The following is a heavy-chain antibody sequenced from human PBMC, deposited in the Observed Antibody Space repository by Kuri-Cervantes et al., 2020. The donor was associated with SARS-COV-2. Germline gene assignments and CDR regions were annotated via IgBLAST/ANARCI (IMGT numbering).Heavy chain of an antibody. Sequence: GGSLRLSCAASGFTFSSYAMHWVRQAPGKGLEWVAVISYDGSNKYYADSVKGRFTISRDNSKNTLYLQMNSLRAEDMAVYYCARRSGSYYSYYFDYWGQGTLVTVSS. CDR2: ISYDGSNK. D-gene: IGHD1-26*01. J-gene: IGHJ4*02. V-gene: IGHV3-30-3*01. CDR1: GFTFSSYA. CDR3: ARRSGSYYSYYFDY.